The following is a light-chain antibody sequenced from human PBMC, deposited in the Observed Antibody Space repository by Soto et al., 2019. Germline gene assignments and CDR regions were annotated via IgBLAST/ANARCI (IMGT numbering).Light chain of an antibody. CDR1: QSVRSTY. V-gene: IGKV3-20*01. J-gene: IGKJ5*01. CDR2: GAS. Sequence: EIVLTQSPGTLSLSPGERATLSCRASQSVRSTYVGWYQQKPGQAPRLLIYGASSRATGIPDRFSGSGSGTDFTLTISRLEPEDFAVYYCQHYGSSPQSFGQGTRLEIK. CDR3: QHYGSSPQS.